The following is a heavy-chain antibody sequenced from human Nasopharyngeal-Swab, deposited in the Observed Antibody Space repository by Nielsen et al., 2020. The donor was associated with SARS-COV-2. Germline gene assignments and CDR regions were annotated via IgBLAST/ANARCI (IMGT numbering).Heavy chain of an antibody. CDR2: IYYSGST. D-gene: IGHD3-22*01. V-gene: IGHV4-59*01. CDR3: ASLGRLGYYDITRRRAFDI. J-gene: IGHJ3*02. Sequence: WIRQPPGKGLEWIGYIYYSGSTNYNPSLKSRVTISVDTSKNQFSLKLSSVTAADTAVYYCASLGRLGYYDITRRRAFDIWGQETMVTVSS.